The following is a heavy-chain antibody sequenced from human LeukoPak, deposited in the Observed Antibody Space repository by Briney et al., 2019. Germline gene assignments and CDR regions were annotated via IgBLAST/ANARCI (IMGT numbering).Heavy chain of an antibody. D-gene: IGHD2-21*02. CDR3: AKALVVVTAISDAFDI. J-gene: IGHJ3*02. CDR1: GFTFSSYA. CDR2: ISGSGGST. Sequence: GGSLRLSCAASGFTFSSYAMSWVRQATGKGLEWVSAISGSGGSTYYADSVKGRFTISRDNSKNTLYLQMNSLRAEDTAVYYRAKALVVVTAISDAFDIWGQGTMVTVSS. V-gene: IGHV3-23*01.